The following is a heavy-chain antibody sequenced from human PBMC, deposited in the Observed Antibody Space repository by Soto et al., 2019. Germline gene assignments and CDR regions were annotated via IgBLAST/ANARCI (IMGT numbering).Heavy chain of an antibody. Sequence: QVQLVESGGGVVQPGRSLRLSCAASGFTFSSYGMHWVRQAPGKGLEWVAVIWYDGSNKYYADSVKGRFTISRDNSKNTLYLQMNSLRAEDTAVYYCATPRGSLGSGDTYYFDYWGQGTLVTVSS. V-gene: IGHV3-33*01. CDR1: GFTFSSYG. D-gene: IGHD3-10*01. J-gene: IGHJ4*02. CDR3: ATPRGSLGSGDTYYFDY. CDR2: IWYDGSNK.